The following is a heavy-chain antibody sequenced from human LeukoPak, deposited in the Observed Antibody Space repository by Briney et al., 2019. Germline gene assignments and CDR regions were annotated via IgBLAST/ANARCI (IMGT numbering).Heavy chain of an antibody. D-gene: IGHD3-10*01. CDR2: IYADGSS. J-gene: IGHJ4*02. V-gene: IGHV4-61*02. CDR3: ARGYYYRT. Sequence: SETLSLTCTVSGGSFGSDNSYWTWIRQPAGKGLEWIGRIYADGSSTYNPSLKSRVTILIDTSKNQFSLRLSSMTAADTAVYYCARGYYYRTWGQGTLVTVSS. CDR1: GGSFGSDNSY.